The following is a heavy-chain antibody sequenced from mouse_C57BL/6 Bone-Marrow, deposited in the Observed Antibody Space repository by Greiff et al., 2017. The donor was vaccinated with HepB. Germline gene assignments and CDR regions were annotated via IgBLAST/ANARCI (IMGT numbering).Heavy chain of an antibody. V-gene: IGHV5-4*01. CDR3: ARDSLYYYEDY. D-gene: IGHD1-1*01. CDR2: ISDGGSYT. CDR1: GFTFSSYA. Sequence: EVQLVESGGGLVKPGGSLKLSCAASGFTFSSYAMSWVRQTPEKRLEWVATISDGGSYTYYPDNVKGRFTIYRDNAKNNLYLQMSHLKSEDTAMYYCARDSLYYYEDYWGQGTTRTVSS. J-gene: IGHJ2*01.